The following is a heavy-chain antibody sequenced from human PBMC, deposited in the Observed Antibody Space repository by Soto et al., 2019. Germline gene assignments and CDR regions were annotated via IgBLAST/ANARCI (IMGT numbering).Heavy chain of an antibody. CDR2: ISSSSYI. CDR3: ASGGYYYGSGSYSSY. D-gene: IGHD3-10*01. CDR1: GFTFSSYS. V-gene: IGHV3-21*01. Sequence: GGSLRLSCAASGFTFSSYSMNWVRQAPGKGLEWVSSISSSSYIYYADSVKGRFTISRDNAKNSLYLQMNSLRAEDTAVYYCASGGYYYGSGSYSSYWGQGTLVTVSS. J-gene: IGHJ4*02.